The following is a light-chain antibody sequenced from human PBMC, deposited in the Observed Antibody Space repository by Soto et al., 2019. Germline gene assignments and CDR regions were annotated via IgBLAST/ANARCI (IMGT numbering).Light chain of an antibody. V-gene: IGKV3-15*01. J-gene: IGKJ2*02. CDR2: GAS. CDR1: QSVSSN. CDR3: QQYDNWPCT. Sequence: EIVMTQSPATLSVSPEEGATLSCRASQSVSSNLAWYQQKPGQAPRLLIYGASTRATGIPARFSGSGSGTEFTLTISSLHSEVFAVYYRQQYDNWPCTVGQGTKLEIK.